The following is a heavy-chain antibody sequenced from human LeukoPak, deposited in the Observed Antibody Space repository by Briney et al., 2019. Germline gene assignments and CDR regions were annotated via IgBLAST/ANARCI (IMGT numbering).Heavy chain of an antibody. CDR1: GFTFSSYW. CDR2: INSDGSST. V-gene: IGHV3-74*01. Sequence: GGSLRLSCAASGFTFSSYWMHWVRQAPGKGLVWVSRINSDGSSTSYADSVKGRFTVSRDNAKNTLYLQMNSLRAKDTVVYYCARVPKWELLDAFDIWGQGTMVTVSS. D-gene: IGHD1-26*01. CDR3: ARVPKWELLDAFDI. J-gene: IGHJ3*02.